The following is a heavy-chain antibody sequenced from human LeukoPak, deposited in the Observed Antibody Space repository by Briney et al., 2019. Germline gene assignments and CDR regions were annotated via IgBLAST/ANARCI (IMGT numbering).Heavy chain of an antibody. V-gene: IGHV3-43*01. D-gene: IGHD1-26*01. CDR1: GFAFNEYT. CDR2: ITWDGATT. CDR3: GKDLAGSYLLDY. J-gene: IGHJ4*02. Sequence: GGSLRLSCVASGFAFNEYTMHWVRQAPGKGLEWVSLITWDGATTYYADSVKGRFIIYRDNSKNSLYLQMNSLSTEDTALYYCGKDLAGSYLLDYWGQGTLVTVSS.